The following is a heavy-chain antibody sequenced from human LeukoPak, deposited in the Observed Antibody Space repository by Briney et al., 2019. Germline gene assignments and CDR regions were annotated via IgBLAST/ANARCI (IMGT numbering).Heavy chain of an antibody. Sequence: SQTLSLTCAISGDSVSSKSAAWNWIRKSPSRGLEWLGRTYYRSKWNYEFAASVKSRITIRPDTSKNQFSLQLNSVTPEDTAVYYCARDPVWGSAWGQGTLVTVSS. CDR2: TYYRSKWNY. J-gene: IGHJ5*02. CDR3: ARDPVWGSA. D-gene: IGHD7-27*01. V-gene: IGHV6-1*01. CDR1: GDSVSSKSAA.